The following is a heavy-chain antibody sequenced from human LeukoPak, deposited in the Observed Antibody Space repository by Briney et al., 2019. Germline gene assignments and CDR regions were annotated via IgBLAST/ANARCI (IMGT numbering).Heavy chain of an antibody. CDR2: INHSGST. J-gene: IGHJ3*02. CDR1: GGSISSSSYY. V-gene: IGHV4-39*07. CDR3: AREAPVTDDAFDI. Sequence: SETLSLTCTVSGGSISSSSYYWGWIRQPPGKGLEWIGEINHSGSTNYNPSLKSRVTISVDTSKNQFSLKLSSVTAADTAVYYCAREAPVTDDAFDIWGQGTMVTVSS. D-gene: IGHD4-17*01.